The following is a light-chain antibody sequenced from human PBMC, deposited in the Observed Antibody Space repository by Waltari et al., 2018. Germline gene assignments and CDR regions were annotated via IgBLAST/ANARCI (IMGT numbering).Light chain of an antibody. Sequence: QSALTQPASVSGSPGQSITISCTGTSSDIGGYNRVSWYQQHPGKAPKLIIFDVTKRPSGVSNRFSGSKSGNTASLTISGDQAEDEADYYCCSYATGSSYVFGTGTKVTVL. CDR1: SSDIGGYNR. CDR2: DVT. CDR3: CSYATGSSYV. V-gene: IGLV2-23*02. J-gene: IGLJ1*01.